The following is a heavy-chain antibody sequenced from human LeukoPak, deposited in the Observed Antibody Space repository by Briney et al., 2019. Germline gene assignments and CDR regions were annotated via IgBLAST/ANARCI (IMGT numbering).Heavy chain of an antibody. CDR3: ATTGGSSGYYLDY. Sequence: ASVKVSCKVSGYTLTELSMHWVRQAPGKGLEWMGGFDPEDGETIYAQKSQGRVTMTEDTSTDTAYMELSSLRSEDTAVYYCATTGGSSGYYLDYWGQGTLVTVSS. V-gene: IGHV1-24*01. CDR2: FDPEDGET. D-gene: IGHD3-22*01. CDR1: GYTLTELS. J-gene: IGHJ4*02.